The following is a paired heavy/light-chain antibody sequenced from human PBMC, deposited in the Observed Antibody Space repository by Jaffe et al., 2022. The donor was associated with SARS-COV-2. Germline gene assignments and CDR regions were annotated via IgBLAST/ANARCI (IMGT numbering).Heavy chain of an antibody. J-gene: IGHJ4*02. CDR2: ISWDGVKV. CDR3: AKDNWVGSTDWEAPLDS. CDR1: GFNFDDYA. D-gene: IGHD1-26*01. Sequence: EVLLVESGGGLVQPGRSLRLSCVVSGFNFDDYAMHWVRQAPGQGLEWVAGISWDGVKVAYVDSVKGRFTISRDDAKKSLFLQMNRLTAEDTAVYYCAKDNWVGSTDWEAPLDSWGQGTLVTVSS. V-gene: IGHV3-9*01.
Light chain of an antibody. CDR1: NIGSKS. Sequence: SYVLTQPPSVSVAPGQTASITCEGNNIGSKSVHWYQQRPGQAPVLVVHDDSARPSGIPDRFSGSNSGDTATLTISRVAAGDEADYYCQVWASSSDSRVFGGGTKLTVL. J-gene: IGLJ3*02. V-gene: IGLV3-21*02. CDR2: DDS. CDR3: QVWASSSDSRV.